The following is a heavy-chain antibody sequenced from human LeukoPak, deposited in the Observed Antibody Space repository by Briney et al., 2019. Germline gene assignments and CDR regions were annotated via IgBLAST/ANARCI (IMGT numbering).Heavy chain of an antibody. CDR2: IWYDGSNK. CDR1: GVTFSSYV. CDR3: ARDTGYFDY. Sequence: PGGSLRLSCEASGVTFSSYVMSWVRQAPGKGLEWVAVIWYDGSNKYYADSVKGRFTISRDNSKNTLYLQMNSLRAEDTAVYYCARDTGYFDYWGQGTLVTVSS. D-gene: IGHD4-17*01. V-gene: IGHV3-33*08. J-gene: IGHJ4*02.